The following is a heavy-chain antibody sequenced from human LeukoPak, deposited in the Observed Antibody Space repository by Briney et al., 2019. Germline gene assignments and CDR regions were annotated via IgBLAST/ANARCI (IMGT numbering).Heavy chain of an antibody. CDR2: ISGSGGST. CDR1: GFTFSSYA. V-gene: IGHV3-23*01. D-gene: IGHD1-1*01. Sequence: GGSLRLYCAASGFTFSSYAMSWVRQAPGKGLEWVSAISGSGGSTYYADSVKGRFTISRDNSKNTLYLQMNSLRAEDTAVYYCAKDRASGTTLRYYYGMDVWGQGTTVTVSS. CDR3: AKDRASGTTLRYYYGMDV. J-gene: IGHJ6*02.